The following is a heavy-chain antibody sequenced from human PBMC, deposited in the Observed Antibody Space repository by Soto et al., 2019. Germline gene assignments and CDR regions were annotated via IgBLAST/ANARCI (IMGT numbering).Heavy chain of an antibody. Sequence: QVQLQESGPGLVKPSETLSLTCSVSGGSISNHYWSWIRQPPGKGLAWIGYMYYNGNTNYNRSRKSRVTKSVDTSRKTFGLILTTVTAADTAVYYCTRANWYSEYWGQGTLVTVSS. CDR1: GGSISNHY. V-gene: IGHV4-59*11. J-gene: IGHJ4*02. CDR3: TRANWYSEY. CDR2: MYYNGNT. D-gene: IGHD7-27*01.